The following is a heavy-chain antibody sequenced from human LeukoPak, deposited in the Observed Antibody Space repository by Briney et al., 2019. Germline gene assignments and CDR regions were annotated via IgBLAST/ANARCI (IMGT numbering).Heavy chain of an antibody. CDR1: GFTFSSYA. J-gene: IGHJ4*02. CDR3: AKFHWYDSGWYPFDY. Sequence: HAGGSLRLSCAVSGFTFSSYAMSWVRQTPGKGLEWVSVISGSGDSTYYVDSVKGRFTISRDNPKNTLYLQMNSLRAEDTAVYYCAKFHWYDSGWYPFDYWGQGTLVTVSS. CDR2: ISGSGDST. D-gene: IGHD6-19*01. V-gene: IGHV3-23*01.